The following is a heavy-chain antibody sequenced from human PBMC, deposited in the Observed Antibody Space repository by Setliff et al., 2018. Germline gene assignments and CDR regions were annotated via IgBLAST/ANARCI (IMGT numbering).Heavy chain of an antibody. Sequence: GASVKVSCKASGYIFSDHYMHWVRQAPGKGLEWMGWINSNGRDTNYAQTFEGRLTLTRDTSIRTTYMELATLRSDDTAVYYCVRRVYSSSSGYYHYYMDVWGKGTTVTVSS. CDR3: VRRVYSSSSGYYHYYMDV. D-gene: IGHD6-6*01. CDR1: GYIFSDHY. CDR2: INSNGRDT. V-gene: IGHV1-2*02. J-gene: IGHJ6*03.